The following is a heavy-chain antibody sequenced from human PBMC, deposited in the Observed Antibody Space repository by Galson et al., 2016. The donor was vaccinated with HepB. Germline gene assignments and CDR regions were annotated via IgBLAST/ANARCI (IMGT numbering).Heavy chain of an antibody. J-gene: IGHJ5*02. Sequence: ETLSLTCTVSGGSISSSSYYWGWIRQPPGKGLEWIGSIYYSGSTYYNPSLKSRVTISVDTPKNQFSLKLNSVTAADTAVYYCARQIVVVVAATRGVDWFDPWGQGTLVTVSS. CDR1: GGSISSSSYY. D-gene: IGHD2-15*01. CDR2: IYYSGST. V-gene: IGHV4-39*01. CDR3: ARQIVVVVAATRGVDWFDP.